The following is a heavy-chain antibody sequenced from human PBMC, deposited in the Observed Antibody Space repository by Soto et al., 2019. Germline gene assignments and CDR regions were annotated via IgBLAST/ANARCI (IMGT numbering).Heavy chain of an antibody. J-gene: IGHJ6*02. CDR1: GYHFISYW. D-gene: IGHD6-13*01. CDR2: IYPGDSDT. V-gene: IGHV5-51*01. CDR3: AISGGGQKQQPPKYYYGMDV. Sequence: GESLKISCQGSGYHFISYWIGWVRQMPGEGLELMGIIYPGDSDTRYSPSFQGQVTISADKSISTAYLQWSSLKASDTAMYYCAISGGGQKQQPPKYYYGMDVWGQGTTVTVSS.